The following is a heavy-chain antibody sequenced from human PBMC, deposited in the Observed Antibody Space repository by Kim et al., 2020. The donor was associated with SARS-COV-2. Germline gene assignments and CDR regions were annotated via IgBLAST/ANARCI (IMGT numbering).Heavy chain of an antibody. D-gene: IGHD3-22*01. V-gene: IGHV4-59*08. CDR2: TYHKGDT. J-gene: IGHJ3*01. CDR3: AGSPTTMTVVGASDV. Sequence: SETLSLTCTVSGGSITDYYWSWIRQPPGKGLEWIAFTYHKGDTDYNPSLKSRVTISVDTSKNQFSLRLTSVTAADSAVYYCAGSPTTMTVVGASDVWGQGTIVTVSS. CDR1: GGSITDYY.